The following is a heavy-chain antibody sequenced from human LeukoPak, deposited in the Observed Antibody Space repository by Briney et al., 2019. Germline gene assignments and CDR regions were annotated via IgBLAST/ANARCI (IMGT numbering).Heavy chain of an antibody. CDR1: GGTFSSYA. D-gene: IGHD4-11*01. CDR3: AREGRGDRNYLYYFDY. CDR2: IIPIFGTA. V-gene: IGHV1-69*05. J-gene: IGHJ4*02. Sequence: ASVKVSCKASGGTFSSYAISWVRQAPGQGLEWMGGIIPIFGTANYAQKFQGRVTITTDESTSTAYMELSSLRSEDTAVYYCAREGRGDRNYLYYFDYWGQGTLVTVSS.